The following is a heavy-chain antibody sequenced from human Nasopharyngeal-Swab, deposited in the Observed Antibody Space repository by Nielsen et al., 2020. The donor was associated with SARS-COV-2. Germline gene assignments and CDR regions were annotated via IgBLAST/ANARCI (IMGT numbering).Heavy chain of an antibody. D-gene: IGHD6-13*01. CDR2: IKSKTDGGTT. V-gene: IGHV3-15*01. CDR3: TTGYSSSWYYYYGMDV. CDR1: GFTFSSAW. Sequence: GGSLRLSCAASGFTFSSAWMSWVRQAPGKGLEWVGRIKSKTDGGTTDYAAPVKGRFTISRDDSKNTLYLQMNSLKTEDTAVYYCTTGYSSSWYYYYGMDVWGQGTTVTVSS. J-gene: IGHJ6*02.